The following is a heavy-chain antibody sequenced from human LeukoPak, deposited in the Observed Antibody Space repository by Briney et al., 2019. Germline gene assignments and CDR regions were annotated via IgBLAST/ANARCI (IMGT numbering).Heavy chain of an antibody. CDR2: ISGSGGST. Sequence: GGSLRLSCAASGFTFSSYVMSWVRQAPGKGLEWVSAISGSGGSTYYADSVKGRFTISRDNSKNTLYLQMNSLRAEDTAVYYCAKGGPYYYDSSGYSPLDYWGQGTLVTVSS. CDR1: GFTFSSYV. J-gene: IGHJ4*02. D-gene: IGHD3-22*01. CDR3: AKGGPYYYDSSGYSPLDY. V-gene: IGHV3-23*01.